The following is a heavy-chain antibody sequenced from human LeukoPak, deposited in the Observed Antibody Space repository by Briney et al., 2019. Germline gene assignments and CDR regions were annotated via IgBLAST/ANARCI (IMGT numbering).Heavy chain of an antibody. CDR1: GGSISSISYY. CDR2: IYYTGST. D-gene: IGHD2-15*01. J-gene: IGHJ4*02. V-gene: IGHV4-39*01. CDR3: ARGTDRPDIVVVVAATASFDY. Sequence: SETLSLTCTISGGSISSISYYWGWIRQPPGKGLEWIGSIYYTGSTYYNPSLKSRVTVSVDTSKNQFSLKLSSVTAADTAVYYCARGTDRPDIVVVVAATASFDYWGQGTLVTVSS.